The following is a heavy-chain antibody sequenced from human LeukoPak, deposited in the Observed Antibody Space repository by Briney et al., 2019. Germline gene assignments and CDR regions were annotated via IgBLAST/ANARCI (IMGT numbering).Heavy chain of an antibody. CDR3: ARDSQRYYDFWSGYWGYYYYMDV. CDR2: INPNSGGT. V-gene: IGHV1-2*02. D-gene: IGHD3-3*01. Sequence: ASVKVSCKASGYTFTGYYMHWVRQAPGQGLEWMGWINPNSGGTNYAQKFQGRVTMTRDTSISTAYMELSRLRSDDTAVYYCARDSQRYYDFWSGYWGYYYYMDVWGKGTTVTVSS. CDR1: GYTFTGYY. J-gene: IGHJ6*03.